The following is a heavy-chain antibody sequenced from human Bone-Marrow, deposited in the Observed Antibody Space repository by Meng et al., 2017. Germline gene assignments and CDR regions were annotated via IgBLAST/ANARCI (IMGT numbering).Heavy chain of an antibody. J-gene: IGHJ4*02. CDR2: ISSSGSTI. Sequence: GESLKTSCAASGFTFSDYYMSWIRQAPGKGLEWGSYISSSGSTIYYADSVKGRFTISRDNAKNSLCLQMNSLRAEDTAVYYCAREAGIAAAENWYYFDYWGQGTLVTVSS. D-gene: IGHD6-13*01. CDR1: GFTFSDYY. V-gene: IGHV3-11*04. CDR3: AREAGIAAAENWYYFDY.